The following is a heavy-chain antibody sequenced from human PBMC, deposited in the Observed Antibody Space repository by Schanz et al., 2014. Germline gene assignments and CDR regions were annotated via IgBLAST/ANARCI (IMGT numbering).Heavy chain of an antibody. V-gene: IGHV3-11*03. D-gene: IGHD5-12*01. Sequence: QVQLLESGGGLFKPGGSLRLSCAGSGFTFADYYMTWIRQAPGKGLEWVSVIAGDGGGPNYVDSVKGRFTISRDNPKNTLSLQMITLGVEDTALYYCAKDVIGYSRPFDVWGQGTMVTVSS. CDR1: GFTFADYY. CDR2: IAGDGGGP. J-gene: IGHJ3*01. CDR3: AKDVIGYSRPFDV.